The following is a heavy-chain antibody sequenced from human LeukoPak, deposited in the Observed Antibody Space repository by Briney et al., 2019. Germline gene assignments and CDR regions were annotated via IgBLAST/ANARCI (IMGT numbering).Heavy chain of an antibody. Sequence: ASVKVSCKAFEYTFSSYSIHWVRQAPGQRLEWMGWINAGKGNTKYSQNLQGRVTVTGDTSTSTAYMELSSLTSEDTAVYYCARGSCSSTSCFMDVWGQGTTVTVSS. CDR2: INAGKGNT. CDR1: EYTFSSYS. CDR3: ARGSCSSTSCFMDV. J-gene: IGHJ6*02. D-gene: IGHD2-2*01. V-gene: IGHV1-3*01.